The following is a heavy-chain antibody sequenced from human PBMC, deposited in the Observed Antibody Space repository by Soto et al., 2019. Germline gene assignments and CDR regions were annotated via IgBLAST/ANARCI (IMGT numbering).Heavy chain of an antibody. CDR1: GFSVSSNY. J-gene: IGHJ4*02. D-gene: IGHD6-13*01. Sequence: EVQLVESGGGLIQPGGSLRLSCTASGFSVSSNYMTWVRQAPGKGLEWVSVIYSGGSTYYADSVKGRFTISSDISKNTLFLQMNSLRADDTAVYYCAREIGTSLDSWGQGTLVTVSS. CDR3: AREIGTSLDS. V-gene: IGHV3-53*01. CDR2: IYSGGST.